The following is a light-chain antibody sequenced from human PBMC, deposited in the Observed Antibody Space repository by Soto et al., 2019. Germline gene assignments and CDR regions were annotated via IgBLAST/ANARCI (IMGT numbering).Light chain of an antibody. CDR2: RAS. Sequence: DIQMTQSPSTLSASVGDRVTITCRSSQKINDWLAWYQQKSGKAPKLLIHRASSLGSGVSSRFSGSGSGTEFTLTISSLQPDDTATYYCQQYNTYESSTFGQGTKLEIK. J-gene: IGKJ2*01. V-gene: IGKV1-5*03. CDR3: QQYNTYESST. CDR1: QKINDW.